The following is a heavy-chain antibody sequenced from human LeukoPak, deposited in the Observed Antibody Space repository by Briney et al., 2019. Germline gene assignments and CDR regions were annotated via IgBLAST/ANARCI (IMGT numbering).Heavy chain of an antibody. CDR3: ERHADIAPISSWKH. CDR1: GGSISSSF. V-gene: IGHV4-59*08. Sequence: PSETLSLTCPVAGGSISSSFWSWLRQTPGKGLEWIGDIYCSGSTNYNPSLKSRVTISVDTTKNQFSLKLSSVTATDTAVYYCERHADIAPISSWKHWGQGTLVTVSS. CDR2: IYCSGST. J-gene: IGHJ1*01. D-gene: IGHD6-13*01.